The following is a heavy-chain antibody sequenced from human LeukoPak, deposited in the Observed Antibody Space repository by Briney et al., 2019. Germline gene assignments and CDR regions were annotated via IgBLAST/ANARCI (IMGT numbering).Heavy chain of an antibody. Sequence: GGSLRLSCAASGFTFSDFGMHWVRQTPGEGLEWVAFIPYDGSNKYYADSVKGRFTISRDNSKNTLYLQMNSLRAEDTAVYYCAKGGNYNSYYYYMDVWGKGTTVTVSS. CDR2: IPYDGSNK. V-gene: IGHV3-30*02. CDR1: GFTFSDFG. CDR3: AKGGNYNSYYYYMDV. D-gene: IGHD5-24*01. J-gene: IGHJ6*03.